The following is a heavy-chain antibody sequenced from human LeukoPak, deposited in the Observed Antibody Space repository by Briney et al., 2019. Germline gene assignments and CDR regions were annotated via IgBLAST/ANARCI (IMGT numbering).Heavy chain of an antibody. Sequence: SVKVSCKASGGTFSSYAISWVRQAPGQGLEWMGGIIPIFGTANYAQKFQGRVTITADESTSTAYMELSSLRSEDTAVYYCARNRLLWALLFDYWGQGTLVTVSS. CDR3: ARNRLLWALLFDY. J-gene: IGHJ4*02. CDR1: GGTFSSYA. V-gene: IGHV1-69*13. CDR2: IIPIFGTA. D-gene: IGHD2/OR15-2a*01.